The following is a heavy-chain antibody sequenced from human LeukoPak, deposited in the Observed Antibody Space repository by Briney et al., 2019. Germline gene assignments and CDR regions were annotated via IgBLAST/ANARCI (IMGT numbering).Heavy chain of an antibody. CDR3: ARDECSGGSCWLADPYMDV. J-gene: IGHJ6*03. D-gene: IGHD2-15*01. V-gene: IGHV3-30*04. CDR2: ISYDGSNK. Sequence: GGSLRLSCAASGFIFSSYAMHWVRQAPGKGLEWVAVISYDGSNKYYADSVKGRFTISRDNAKNSLYLQMNSLRAEDTAVYYCARDECSGGSCWLADPYMDVWGKGTTVTVSS. CDR1: GFIFSSYA.